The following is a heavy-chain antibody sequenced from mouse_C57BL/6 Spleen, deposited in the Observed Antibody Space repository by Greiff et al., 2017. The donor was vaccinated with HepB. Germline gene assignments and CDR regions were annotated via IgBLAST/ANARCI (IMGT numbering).Heavy chain of an antibody. J-gene: IGHJ4*01. Sequence: VQLQESGAELVRPGSSVKLSCKASGYTFTSYWMDWVKQRPGQGLEWIGNIYPSDSETHYNQKFKDKATLTVDKSSSTAYMQLSSLTSEDSAVYYCAREGSNYVNYYAMDYWGQGTSVTVSS. CDR3: AREGSNYVNYYAMDY. CDR2: IYPSDSET. D-gene: IGHD2-5*01. V-gene: IGHV1-61*01. CDR1: GYTFTSYW.